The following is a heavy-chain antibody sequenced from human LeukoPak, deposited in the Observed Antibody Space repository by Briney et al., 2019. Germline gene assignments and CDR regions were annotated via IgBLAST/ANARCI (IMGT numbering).Heavy chain of an antibody. D-gene: IGHD3-22*01. J-gene: IGHJ4*02. Sequence: SETLSLTCTVSGGSISSHYWSWIRQPPGKGLEWVGYISDSGSTTYNPSLKSRVTISVDTSKNQFSLKLSSVTAADTAVYYCAREPDNYYDSSGYDGLFDYWGQGTLVTVSS. CDR2: ISDSGST. V-gene: IGHV4-59*11. CDR1: GGSISSHY. CDR3: AREPDNYYDSSGYDGLFDY.